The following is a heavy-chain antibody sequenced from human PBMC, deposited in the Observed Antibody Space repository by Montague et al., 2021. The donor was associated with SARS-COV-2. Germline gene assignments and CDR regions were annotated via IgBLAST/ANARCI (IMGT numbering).Heavy chain of an antibody. CDR2: ISGSSGST. CDR1: GFTFSSFA. V-gene: IGHV3-23*01. Sequence: SLRLSCAASGFTFSSFAMHWVRQAPGKGLEWVSAISGSSGSTYYSDSVKGRFTISRDNSKNTLYLQMNSLRAEDTAVYYCRVGNYYDSISDYWGQGTLVTVSS. D-gene: IGHD3-22*01. J-gene: IGHJ4*02. CDR3: RVGNYYDSISDY.